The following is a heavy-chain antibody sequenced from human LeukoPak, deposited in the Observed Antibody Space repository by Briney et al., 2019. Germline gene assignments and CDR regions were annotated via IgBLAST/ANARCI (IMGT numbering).Heavy chain of an antibody. CDR3: ARGRRWTRAGIIVVVPAVKNWFDP. J-gene: IGHJ5*02. CDR2: INHSGST. Sequence: SETLSLTCAVYGGSFSGYYWSWIRQPPGKGLEWIGEINHSGSTNYNPSLKSRVTISVDTSKNQFSLKLSSVTAADTAVYYCARGRRWTRAGIIVVVPAVKNWFDPWGQGTLVTVSS. CDR1: GGSFSGYY. V-gene: IGHV4-34*01. D-gene: IGHD2-2*01.